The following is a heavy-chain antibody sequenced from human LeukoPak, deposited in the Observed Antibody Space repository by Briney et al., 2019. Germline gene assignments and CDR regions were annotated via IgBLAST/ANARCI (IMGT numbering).Heavy chain of an antibody. Sequence: GGSLRLSCAASGFMFDNYAMSWVRQAPGKGLEWVSSVIDTGDSTYYVDSVKGRFTLSRDISKNTLYLQMNSLRVEDTAVYYCAKGVGANSGWRFDYWGQGTPVTVPS. J-gene: IGHJ4*02. D-gene: IGHD6-25*01. V-gene: IGHV3-23*01. CDR3: AKGVGANSGWRFDY. CDR2: VIDTGDST. CDR1: GFMFDNYA.